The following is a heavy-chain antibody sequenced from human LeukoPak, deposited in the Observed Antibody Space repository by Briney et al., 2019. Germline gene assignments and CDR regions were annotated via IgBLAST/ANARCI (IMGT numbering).Heavy chain of an antibody. V-gene: IGHV3-74*01. D-gene: IGHD3-10*01. CDR3: AREGLGSYQFDY. CDR1: GFTLSSYW. CDR2: INSDGSST. J-gene: IGHJ4*02. Sequence: GGSLRLSCAASGFTLSSYWMHWVRQAPGKGLMWVSRINSDGSSTSYADSVKGRFTISRDNAKNSLYLQMNSLRAEDTAVYYCAREGLGSYQFDYWGQGTLVTVSS.